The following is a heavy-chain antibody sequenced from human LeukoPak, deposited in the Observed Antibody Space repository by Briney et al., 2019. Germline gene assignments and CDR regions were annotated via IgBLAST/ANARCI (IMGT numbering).Heavy chain of an antibody. D-gene: IGHD1-26*01. Sequence: GGSLRLSCAASGFTFSSYSMNWVRQAPGKGLEWVSSISSSSNYIYYADSVKGRFTISRDNAKNSLYLQMNSLRAEDTAVYYCAKRPGGFLDYWGQGTLVTVSS. CDR2: ISSSSNYI. V-gene: IGHV3-21*04. CDR1: GFTFSSYS. J-gene: IGHJ4*02. CDR3: AKRPGGFLDY.